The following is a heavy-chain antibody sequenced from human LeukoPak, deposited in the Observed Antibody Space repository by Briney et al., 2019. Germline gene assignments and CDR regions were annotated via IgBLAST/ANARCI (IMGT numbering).Heavy chain of an antibody. D-gene: IGHD3-10*01. CDR2: IRGSGGST. CDR1: RLTLSSYS. Sequence: AVRCLSLSCAASRLTLSSYSMRWVRHASRRGLEWVSAIRGSGGSTYYTDSVKGRFTISRDNAKNTLYLQMNSLRAEDTAVYYCAKSYGSGIYYNLLDYRYYYGMDVWGKGTTVTVSS. V-gene: IGHV3-23*01. CDR3: AKSYGSGIYYNLLDYRYYYGMDV. J-gene: IGHJ6*04.